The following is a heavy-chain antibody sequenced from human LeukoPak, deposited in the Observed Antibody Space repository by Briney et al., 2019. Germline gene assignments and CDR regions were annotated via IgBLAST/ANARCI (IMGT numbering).Heavy chain of an antibody. J-gene: IGHJ6*03. CDR2: IYYSGST. Sequence: SETLSLTCTVSGGSISSYYWSWIRQPPGKGLEWIGYIYYSGSTNYNPSLKSRVTISVDTSKNQFSLKLSSVTAADTAVYYCARDSFPAAGYYYYYYMDVWGKGTTVTVSS. D-gene: IGHD6-13*01. CDR3: ARDSFPAAGYYYYYYMDV. V-gene: IGHV4-59*01. CDR1: GGSISSYY.